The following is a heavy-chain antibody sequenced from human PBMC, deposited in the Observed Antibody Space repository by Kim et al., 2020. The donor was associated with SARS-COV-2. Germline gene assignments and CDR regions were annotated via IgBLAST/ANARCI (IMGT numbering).Heavy chain of an antibody. CDR3: ARDHYDSSGSFDY. D-gene: IGHD3-22*01. Sequence: YADSVKGRFTISRDNSKNTLYLQMNSLRAEDTAVYYCARDHYDSSGSFDYWGQGTLVTVSS. V-gene: IGHV3-33*01. J-gene: IGHJ4*02.